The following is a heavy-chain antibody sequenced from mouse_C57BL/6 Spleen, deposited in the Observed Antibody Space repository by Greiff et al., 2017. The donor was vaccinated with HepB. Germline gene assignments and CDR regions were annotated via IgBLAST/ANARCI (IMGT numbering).Heavy chain of an antibody. J-gene: IGHJ2*01. D-gene: IGHD1-1*01. CDR2: ISYDGSN. CDR3: ARITTVVATDYFDY. V-gene: IGHV3-6*01. Sequence: EVQLQESGPGLVKPSQSLSLTCSVTGYSITSGYYWNWIRQFPGNKLEWLGYISYDGSNKYNPSLNNRISITRDTSKNQFFLKLNSVTTEDTATYYCARITTVVATDYFDYWGQGTTLTVSS. CDR1: GYSITSGYY.